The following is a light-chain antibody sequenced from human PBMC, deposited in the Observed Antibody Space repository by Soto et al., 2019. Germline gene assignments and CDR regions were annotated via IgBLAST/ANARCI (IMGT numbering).Light chain of an antibody. CDR3: QQSYDTTAIT. V-gene: IGKV1-39*01. CDR1: QSISTY. Sequence: IQLPPSPSSLSASFGDRVTMTCRASQSISTYLNWYQQKPGQAPKLLIYVASHLQSGVPSRFSGSGSGTDFTLTISGLQPEDFATYYCQQSYDTTAITFGQGTRLEFK. CDR2: VAS. J-gene: IGKJ5*01.